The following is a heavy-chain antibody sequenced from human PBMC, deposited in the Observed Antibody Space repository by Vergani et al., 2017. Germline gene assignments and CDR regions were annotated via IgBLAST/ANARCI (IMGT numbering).Heavy chain of an antibody. Sequence: QVQLVAWGGGVVQPGGSLRLSCTASGFIFSSHGMHWVRQAPGKGLEWVAFIRYDGSRRDYVDSVKGRFTISRDTSKTTLSLQMRSLRADDTAVYYCAKDGRENSDYGYFDYWGQGTLVTVSS. CDR3: AKDGRENSDYGYFDY. J-gene: IGHJ4*02. CDR1: GFIFSSHG. V-gene: IGHV3-30*02. D-gene: IGHD4-17*01. CDR2: IRYDGSRR.